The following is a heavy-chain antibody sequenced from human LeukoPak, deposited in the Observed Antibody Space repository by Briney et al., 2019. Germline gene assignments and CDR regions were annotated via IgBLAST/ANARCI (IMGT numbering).Heavy chain of an antibody. CDR2: INHSGST. Sequence: SETLSLTCAVYGGSFSGYYWSWIRQPPGKGLEWIGEINHSGSTNCNPSLKSRVTISVDTSKNQFSLKLSSVTAADTAVYYCARVKDFWSGYYRYYFDYWGQGTLVTVSS. D-gene: IGHD3-3*01. CDR3: ARVKDFWSGYYRYYFDY. V-gene: IGHV4-34*01. J-gene: IGHJ4*02. CDR1: GGSFSGYY.